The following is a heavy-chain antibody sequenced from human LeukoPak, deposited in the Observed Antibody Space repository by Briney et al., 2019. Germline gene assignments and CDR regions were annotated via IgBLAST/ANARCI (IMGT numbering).Heavy chain of an antibody. V-gene: IGHV4-61*01. CDR2: IYYSGST. Sequence: KSSETLSLTCTVSGGSVSSGSYYWSWIRQPPGKGLEWIGYIYYSGSTNYNPSLKSRVTISVDTSKNQFSLKLSSVTAADTAVYYCARGVATIPDWYYYYGMDVWGQGTTVTVSS. CDR1: GGSVSSGSYY. J-gene: IGHJ6*02. CDR3: ARGVATIPDWYYYYGMDV. D-gene: IGHD5-24*01.